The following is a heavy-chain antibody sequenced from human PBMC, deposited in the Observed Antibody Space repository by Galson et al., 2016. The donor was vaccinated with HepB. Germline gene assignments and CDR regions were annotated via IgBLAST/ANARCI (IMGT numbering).Heavy chain of an antibody. D-gene: IGHD5/OR15-5a*01. CDR1: GASINGDDCC. Sequence: SETLSLTCTVSGASINGDDCCWGWIRQPPGKGLEWIGVIYYYGTTHYNPSLKSRVTISTDTSKKQFSLKLTSMTAADTAVYYCARLGTSSEYWGQGTLVTVSS. J-gene: IGHJ4*02. V-gene: IGHV4-39*01. CDR2: IYYYGTT. CDR3: ARLGTSSEY.